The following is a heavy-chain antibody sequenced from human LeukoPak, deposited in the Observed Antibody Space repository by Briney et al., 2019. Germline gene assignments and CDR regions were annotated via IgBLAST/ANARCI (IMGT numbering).Heavy chain of an antibody. D-gene: IGHD2-2*01. J-gene: IGHJ6*03. V-gene: IGHV3-30*02. CDR3: AREGDCSSTSPLCYYYYYYMDV. CDR1: GFTFSSYG. CDR2: IRYDGSNK. Sequence: GGSLRLSCAASGFTFSSYGMHWVRQAPGKGLEWVAFIRYDGSNKYYADSVKGRFTISRDNAKNSLYLQMNSLRAEDTAVYYCAREGDCSSTSPLCYYYYYYMDVWGKGTTVTVSS.